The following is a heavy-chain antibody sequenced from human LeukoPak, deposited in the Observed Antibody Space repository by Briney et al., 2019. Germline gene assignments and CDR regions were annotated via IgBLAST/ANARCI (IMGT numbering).Heavy chain of an antibody. D-gene: IGHD1-26*01. CDR3: ARGGTYYDN. J-gene: IGHJ4*02. Sequence: GSLRLSCAASGFTFSIYEMNWVRQAPGKGLEWIGYIYFSGSTNYSPSLKSRVTISVDMSKNQFSLNLRSVTAADTAVYFCARGGTYYDNWGQGTQVTVSS. V-gene: IGHV4-59*01. CDR1: GFTFSIYE. CDR2: IYFSGST.